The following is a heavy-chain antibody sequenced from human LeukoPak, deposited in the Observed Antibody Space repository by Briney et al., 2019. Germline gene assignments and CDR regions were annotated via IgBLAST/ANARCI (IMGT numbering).Heavy chain of an antibody. CDR2: NHDSGTT. V-gene: IGHV4-59*08. J-gene: IGHJ4*02. D-gene: IGHD3-10*01. CDR3: ARHKSSGTFPLDN. CDR1: GGSVINYF. Sequence: KPTETLFLTCTVSGGSVINYFWSWIRQPPGKRLERIGHNHDSGTTSYNPSLKTRVTLSIDTFRNQVSLTLSSVTAADTAVYYCARHKSSGTFPLDNWGQGTLVTVSS.